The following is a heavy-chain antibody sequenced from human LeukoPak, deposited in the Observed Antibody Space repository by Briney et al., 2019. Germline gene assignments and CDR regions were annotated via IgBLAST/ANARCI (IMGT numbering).Heavy chain of an antibody. J-gene: IGHJ6*03. D-gene: IGHD3-10*01. CDR3: ARIYYRRSDYHYYYMDV. V-gene: IGHV1-8*03. CDR1: GYTFKNYD. Sequence: ASVKVSCKASGYTFKNYDINWVRQAPGQGLEWVGWMNPNSGNTGSAQKVQGRITITMNTSISTAYMELSSLRSEDTAVYYCARIYYRRSDYHYYYMDVWGEGTTVTVSS. CDR2: MNPNSGNT.